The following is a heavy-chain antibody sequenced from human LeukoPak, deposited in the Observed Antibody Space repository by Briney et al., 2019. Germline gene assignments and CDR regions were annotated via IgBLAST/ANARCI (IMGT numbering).Heavy chain of an antibody. CDR2: ISSSSSYI. V-gene: IGHV3-21*01. CDR3: ARGLGYCSGGSCPRNTYFDY. J-gene: IGHJ4*02. CDR1: GFTFSSYS. D-gene: IGHD2-15*01. Sequence: GGSLRLSCAASGFTFSSYSMNWVRLAPGKGLEWVSSISSSSSYIYYADSVKGRFTISRDNAKNSLYLQMNSLRAEDTAVYYCARGLGYCSGGSCPRNTYFDYWGQGTLVTVSS.